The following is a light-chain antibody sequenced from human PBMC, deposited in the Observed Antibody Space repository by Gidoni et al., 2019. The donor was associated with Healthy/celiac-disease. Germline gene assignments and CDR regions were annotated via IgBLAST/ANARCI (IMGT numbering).Light chain of an antibody. CDR2: GAS. CDR3: QQYNNRPPWT. Sequence: EIVMTQSPATLSVSPGERATLSGRSSQSVSSNLAWYQQKPGQAPRLLIYGASTRATGIPDRFSGSGSGTEFTLTISSLQSEDFAVYYCQQYNNRPPWTFGQGTKVEIK. CDR1: QSVSSN. J-gene: IGKJ1*01. V-gene: IGKV3-15*01.